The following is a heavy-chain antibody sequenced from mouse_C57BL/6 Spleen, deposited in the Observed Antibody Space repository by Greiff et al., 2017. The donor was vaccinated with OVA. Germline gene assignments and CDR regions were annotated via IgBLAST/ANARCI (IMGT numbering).Heavy chain of an antibody. CDR1: GHTFTSYW. J-gene: IGHJ2*01. D-gene: IGHD1-1*01. V-gene: IGHV1-7*01. CDR2: INPSSGYT. CDR3: AGSTTVVATGNY. Sequence: VQGVESGAELAKPGASVKLSCKASGHTFTSYWMHWVKQRPGQGLEWIGYINPSSGYTKYNQKFKDKATLTADKSSSTAYMQLSSLTYEDSAVYYCAGSTTVVATGNYWGQGTTLTVSS.